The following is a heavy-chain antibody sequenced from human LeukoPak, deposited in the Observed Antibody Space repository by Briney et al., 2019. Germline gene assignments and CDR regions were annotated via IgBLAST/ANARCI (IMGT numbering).Heavy chain of an antibody. Sequence: SETLSLTCTVSGGSISSYYWSWIRQPPGKGLEWIGYIYYSGSTNYNPSLKSRVTISVDTSKNQFSLKLSSVTAADTAVYYCAREGEGDTGFDYWGQGTLVTVSS. CDR3: AREGEGDTGFDY. D-gene: IGHD1-26*01. CDR1: GGSISSYY. V-gene: IGHV4-59*01. CDR2: IYYSGST. J-gene: IGHJ4*02.